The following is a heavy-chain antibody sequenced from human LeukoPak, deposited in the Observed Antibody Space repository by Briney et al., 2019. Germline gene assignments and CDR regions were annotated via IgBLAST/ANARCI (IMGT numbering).Heavy chain of an antibody. D-gene: IGHD1-7*01. V-gene: IGHV3-21*01. J-gene: IGHJ4*02. CDR2: ISSSSSYI. Sequence: PGGSLRLSCAASGFTFSSYSMNWVRQAPGKGLEWVSSISSSSSYIYYADPVKGRFTISRDNAKNSLYLQMNSLRAEDTAVYYCASRSITGTTAQFDYWGQGTLVTVSS. CDR1: GFTFSSYS. CDR3: ASRSITGTTAQFDY.